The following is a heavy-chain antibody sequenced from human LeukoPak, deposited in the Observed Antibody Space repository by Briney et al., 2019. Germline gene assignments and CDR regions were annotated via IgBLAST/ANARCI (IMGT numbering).Heavy chain of an antibody. J-gene: IGHJ4*02. Sequence: SETLSLTCAVYDGSFSGYYWSWIRQPPGKGLEWIGEINHSGSTNYNPSLKSRVTISVDTSKNQFSLKLSSVTAADTAVYYCARDVAAAQSGGFDYWGQGTLVTVSS. CDR1: DGSFSGYY. V-gene: IGHV4-34*01. D-gene: IGHD6-13*01. CDR2: INHSGST. CDR3: ARDVAAAQSGGFDY.